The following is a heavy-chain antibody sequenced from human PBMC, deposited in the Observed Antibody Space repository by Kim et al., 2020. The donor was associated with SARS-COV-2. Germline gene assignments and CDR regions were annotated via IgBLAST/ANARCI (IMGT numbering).Heavy chain of an antibody. CDR2: ISTSGSTI. D-gene: IGHD3-9*01. V-gene: IGHV3-48*03. J-gene: IGHJ6*02. CDR1: GFTFSSYE. Sequence: GGSLRLSCAASGFTFSSYEMNWVRQAPGKGLEWFSYISTSGSTIYYSDSVKGRFTISRDNAKNSLYLQMNSLRAEDTAVYYCARDGAHFDWLLSPHYYYYDIDVLGQGTTVTVSS. CDR3: ARDGAHFDWLLSPHYYYYDIDV.